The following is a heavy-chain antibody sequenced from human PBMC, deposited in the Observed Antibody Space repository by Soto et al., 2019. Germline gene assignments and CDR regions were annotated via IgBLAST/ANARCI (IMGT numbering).Heavy chain of an antibody. J-gene: IGHJ4*02. Sequence: EVQLVESGGGLVQPGGSLRLSCAASGFTFSSYIMHWVRQTPGKGLVWVSRITTDGSTTTYEDSVRGRFTISRDNGKKTLELQMNRLSAADTAVYCCARAREWVIVASWGQGPRVTVSS. CDR3: ARAREWVIVAS. CDR2: ITTDGSTT. D-gene: IGHD3-3*01. CDR1: GFTFSSYI. V-gene: IGHV3-74*01.